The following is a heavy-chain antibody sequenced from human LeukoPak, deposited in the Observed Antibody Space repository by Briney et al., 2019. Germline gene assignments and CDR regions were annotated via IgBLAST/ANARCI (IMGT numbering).Heavy chain of an antibody. V-gene: IGHV4-39*01. CDR2: IYYSGST. J-gene: IGHJ5*02. Sequence: SETLTLTCTVSGGSISSSSYYWGWIRQPPGKGLEWIGSIYYSGSTYYNPSLKSRVTISVDTSKNQFSLKLSSVTAADTAVYYCATQQLVWYNWFDPWGQGTLVTVSS. D-gene: IGHD6-13*01. CDR3: ATQQLVWYNWFDP. CDR1: GGSISSSSYY.